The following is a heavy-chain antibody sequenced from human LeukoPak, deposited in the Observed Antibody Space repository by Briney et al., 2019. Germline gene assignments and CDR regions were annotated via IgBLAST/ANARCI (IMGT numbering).Heavy chain of an antibody. D-gene: IGHD3-22*01. CDR3: TRAASSGPLFTYHMDV. J-gene: IGHJ6*03. Sequence: SETLSLTCTVSGYSISSFYWSWIRQPAGKGLEWIGRIYTSGSTKYNPSLKSRVTMSVDTSKNQFSLKLSSVTAADTAVYYCTRAASSGPLFTYHMDVWGKGTTVTVSS. CDR2: IYTSGST. V-gene: IGHV4-4*07. CDR1: GYSISSFY.